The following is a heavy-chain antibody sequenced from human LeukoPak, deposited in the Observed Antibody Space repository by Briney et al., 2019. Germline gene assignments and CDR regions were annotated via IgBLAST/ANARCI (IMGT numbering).Heavy chain of an antibody. V-gene: IGHV5-51*01. Sequence: GESLKISCKASGYTFTNYWIGWVRQMPGKGLEWMGIIYPGDSDPRYSPSFQGQVTISVDKSISTAYLQWSSLKASDTAMYYCAREVAPLYFHYGMDVWGEGTTVTVSS. CDR2: IYPGDSDP. J-gene: IGHJ6*01. CDR3: AREVAPLYFHYGMDV. CDR1: GYTFTNYW. D-gene: IGHD2-21*01.